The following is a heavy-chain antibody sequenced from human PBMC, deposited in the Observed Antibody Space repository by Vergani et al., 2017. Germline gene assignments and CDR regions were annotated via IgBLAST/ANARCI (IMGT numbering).Heavy chain of an antibody. CDR3: TTDPRYCGDGSCYWLRDHHYYGMDV. J-gene: IGHJ6*02. CDR2: IKSTFDRGTT. Sequence: EVQLVESGGGIVQPGGSLRLSCVASGFSFRNAWMNWVRRTPGKGLEWVGRIKSTFDRGTTDYAAAVKGRYTISRYDSKNTLFLQMKGLKTEDIGVYYCTTDPRYCGDGSCYWLRDHHYYGMDVWGQGTTVTVSS. V-gene: IGHV3-15*07. CDR1: GFSFRNAW. D-gene: IGHD2-21*01.